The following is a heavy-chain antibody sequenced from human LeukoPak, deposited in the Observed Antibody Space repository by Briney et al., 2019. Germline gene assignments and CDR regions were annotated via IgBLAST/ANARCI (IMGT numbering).Heavy chain of an antibody. CDR3: AKDGSSGVAAAADGFDI. D-gene: IGHD6-13*01. V-gene: IGHV3-23*01. CDR2: ISGNGDST. CDR1: GFTFRRYD. J-gene: IGHJ3*02. Sequence: GGSLRLSCAASGFTFRRYDMSWVRQAPGKGLEWVSAISGNGDSTYYVDSVKGRFTISRDNSKNTLYLQMNSLRAEDTAVYFCAKDGSSGVAAAADGFDIWGQGTMVTVSS.